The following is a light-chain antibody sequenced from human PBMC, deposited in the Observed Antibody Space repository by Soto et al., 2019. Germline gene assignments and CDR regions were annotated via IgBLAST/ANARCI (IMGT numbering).Light chain of an antibody. J-gene: IGLJ2*01. CDR3: SSYTSSSTLL. CDR2: DVS. V-gene: IGLV2-14*01. CDR1: SSDVGGYNY. Sequence: QSALTQPASVSGSPGQSITISCTGTSSDVGGYNYVSWYQQHPGKAPKLMIYDVSNRPSGVYNRFSGSKSGNTASPTISGFQAEDEAYYYGSSYTSSSTLLFGGGTKLTVL.